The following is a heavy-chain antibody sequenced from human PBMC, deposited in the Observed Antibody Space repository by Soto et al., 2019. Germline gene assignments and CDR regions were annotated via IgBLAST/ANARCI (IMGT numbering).Heavy chain of an antibody. CDR2: ISAYNGNT. CDR1: GYTFTTYD. V-gene: IGHV1-18*01. J-gene: IGHJ6*02. Sequence: ASVKVSCKTSGYTFTTYDISWVRQAPGQGLEWMGWISAYNGNTNYAQKFQDRVTMTTDTSTSTAFLDLRSLRSDDTAIYYCARVGSFTLTGFHAPSYFATIYYGLDVWG. D-gene: IGHD3-9*01. CDR3: ARVGSFTLTGFHAPSYFATIYYGLDV.